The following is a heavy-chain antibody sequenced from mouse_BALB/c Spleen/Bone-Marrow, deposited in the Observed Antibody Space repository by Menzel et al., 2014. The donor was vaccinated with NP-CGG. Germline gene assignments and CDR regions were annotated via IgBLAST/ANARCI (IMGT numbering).Heavy chain of an antibody. CDR3: ARETFPPPYFDY. J-gene: IGHJ2*01. CDR1: GYTFTGYT. V-gene: IGHV1-4*02. Sequence: VQLVESASELARPGASVRLSCRASGYTFTGYTMQWVKQRPGQGLEWIGYIVPRSGYTDYNQKFKDKTTLTADKSSNTAYMQLRRLTSEASGFFYGARETFPPPYFDYGAQ. CDR2: IVPRSGYT.